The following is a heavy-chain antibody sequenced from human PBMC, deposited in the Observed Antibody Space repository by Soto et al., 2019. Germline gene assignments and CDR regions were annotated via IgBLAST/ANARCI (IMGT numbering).Heavy chain of an antibody. CDR2: IKGDGSRI. D-gene: IGHD3-10*01. Sequence: EVQLVESGGGLVQPGGSLRVSCAASGFTFSDYWMHWVRQVPGKGLMWVSRIKGDGSRIDFADSVKGRFTISRDNAENTVYLQMSSLGAEDAAVYYCGRGGYHAYYIDYWGQGTLVTVSS. CDR3: GRGGYHAYYIDY. CDR1: GFTFSDYW. V-gene: IGHV3-74*01. J-gene: IGHJ4*02.